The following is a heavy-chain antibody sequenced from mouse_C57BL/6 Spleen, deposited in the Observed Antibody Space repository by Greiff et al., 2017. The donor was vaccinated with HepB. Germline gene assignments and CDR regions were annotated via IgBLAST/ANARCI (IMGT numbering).Heavy chain of an antibody. CDR3: ARFLNYDGSSCWYFDV. J-gene: IGHJ1*03. CDR2: IHPNSGST. V-gene: IGHV1-64*01. Sequence: QVHVKQSGADLVKPGDSVKLSCKASGYTFTSYWMHWVKQRPGQGLEWIGMIHPNSGSTNYNEKFKSKATLTVDKSTSTDYMQLSSLTSEDSAVYYCARFLNYDGSSCWYFDVWGKGTTVTVSS. CDR1: GYTFTSYW. D-gene: IGHD1-1*01.